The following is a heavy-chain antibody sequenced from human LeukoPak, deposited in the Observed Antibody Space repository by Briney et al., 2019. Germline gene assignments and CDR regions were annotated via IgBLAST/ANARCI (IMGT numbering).Heavy chain of an antibody. J-gene: IGHJ4*02. V-gene: IGHV4-59*01. CDR3: ARAHSSGYFPFDY. CDR1: GGSISSYS. D-gene: IGHD3-22*01. CDR2: IYYSGST. Sequence: KPSETLSLTCTVSGGSISSYSWSWIRQPPGKGLEWIGYIYYSGSTNYNPSLKSRVTISVDTSKNQFSLKLSSVTAADTAVYYCARAHSSGYFPFDYWGQGTLVTVSS.